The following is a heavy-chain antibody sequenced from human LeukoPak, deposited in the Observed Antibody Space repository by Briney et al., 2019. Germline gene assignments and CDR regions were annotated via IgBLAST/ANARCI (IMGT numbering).Heavy chain of an antibody. Sequence: PSQTLSLTCTVSGDSIDSVNYYWSWIRQHPGKGLEWIRHIYYSGSTNYNPSLKSRVSISVDTSKNQFSLNLSSVTAADTAVYYCARDRHYYYMDVWGKGTTVTVSS. CDR1: GDSIDSVNYY. CDR2: IYYSGST. J-gene: IGHJ6*03. CDR3: ARDRHYYYMDV. V-gene: IGHV4-31*03.